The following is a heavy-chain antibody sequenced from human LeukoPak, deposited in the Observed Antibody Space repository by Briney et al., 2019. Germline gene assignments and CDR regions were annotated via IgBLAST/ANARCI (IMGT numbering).Heavy chain of an antibody. D-gene: IGHD4-17*01. V-gene: IGHV1-2*02. Sequence: ASVKVSCKASGGTFSSYAISWVRQAPGQGLEWMGWINPNSGGTNYAQKFQGRVTMTRDTSISTAYMELSRLTSDDTAVYYCARDNGEGFDPWGQGTLVTVSS. CDR3: ARDNGEGFDP. CDR2: INPNSGGT. J-gene: IGHJ5*02. CDR1: GGTFSSYA.